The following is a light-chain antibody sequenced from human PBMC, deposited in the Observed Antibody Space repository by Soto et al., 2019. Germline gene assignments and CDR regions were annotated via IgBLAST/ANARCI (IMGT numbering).Light chain of an antibody. CDR1: EGISSL. Sequence: IQLTQSPSSVSASSXDRVQITFLASEGISSLLAXXQQXXGXAPKXXXDAXSSLQRGGPSRLSGSGSGTDFTLTISSLQPEYFANYYCQQSYSSTPTFGQGTKVDI. CDR3: QQSYSSTPT. V-gene: IGKV1-12*01. CDR2: AXS. J-gene: IGKJ1*01.